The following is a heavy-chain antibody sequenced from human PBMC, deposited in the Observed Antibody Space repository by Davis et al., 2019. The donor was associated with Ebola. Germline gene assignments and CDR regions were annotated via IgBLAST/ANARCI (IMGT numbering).Heavy chain of an antibody. CDR3: ARDLGMVKSYYFDY. CDR1: GYNFNSYG. Sequence: AASVKVSCKASGYNFNSYGIYWVRQAPGQGLEWMGWISAYNGNTNYAQKLQGRVTMATDTSTSTVYMELRSLRSDDTAVYYCARDLGMVKSYYFDYWGQGTLVTVSS. J-gene: IGHJ4*02. D-gene: IGHD5-18*01. CDR2: ISAYNGNT. V-gene: IGHV1-18*01.